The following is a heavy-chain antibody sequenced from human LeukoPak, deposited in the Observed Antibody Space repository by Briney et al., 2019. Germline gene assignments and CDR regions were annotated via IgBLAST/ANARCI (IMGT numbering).Heavy chain of an antibody. CDR1: GFAFNTYS. V-gene: IGHV3-48*01. CDR2: ISSSSSTI. Sequence: PGGSLRLSCAASGFAFNTYSMNRVRQAPGKGLEWLSFISSSSSTIYYADSVKGRFTISRDNAKNSLYLHMNSLRGEDTALYYCARDRGYYFDYWGQGTLVTVSS. J-gene: IGHJ4*02. D-gene: IGHD3-10*01. CDR3: ARDRGYYFDY.